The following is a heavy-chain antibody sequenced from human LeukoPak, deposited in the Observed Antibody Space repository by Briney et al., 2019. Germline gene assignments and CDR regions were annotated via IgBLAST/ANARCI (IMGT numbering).Heavy chain of an antibody. J-gene: IGHJ6*03. CDR1: GGSISSYY. CDR2: IYYSGST. D-gene: IGHD1-26*01. CDR3: ARDPSIVGADYMDV. Sequence: SETLSLTCTVSGGSISSYYWSWIRQPPGKGLEWIGYIYYSGSTNYNPSLKSRVTISVDTSKNQFSLKLSSATAADTAVYYCARDPSIVGADYMDVWGKGTTVTVSS. V-gene: IGHV4-59*01.